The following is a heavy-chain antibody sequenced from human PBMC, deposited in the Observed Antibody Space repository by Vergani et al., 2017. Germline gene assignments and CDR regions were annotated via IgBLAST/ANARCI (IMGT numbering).Heavy chain of an antibody. CDR3: VKGKGTFEN. V-gene: IGHV3-30*02. CDR2: IRYDGSRR. J-gene: IGHJ4*02. Sequence: QVHLQESGPGLVKPSETLPLTCAVSGYSITWGSYWSWVRQAPGKGLEWVAFIRYDGSRRDYGESVKGRFTISRDNSKNMVYIQMNSLRPEDTAVYYCVKGKGTFENWGQGTLVTVSS. CDR1: GYSITWGSY. D-gene: IGHD1-7*01.